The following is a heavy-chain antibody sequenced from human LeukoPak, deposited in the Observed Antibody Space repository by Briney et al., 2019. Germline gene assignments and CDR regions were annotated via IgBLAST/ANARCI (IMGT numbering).Heavy chain of an antibody. Sequence: PGGSLRLSCAASKFTVSSKYMSWVRQAPGKGLEWVSVIYSGGSTYYADSVKGRFTISRDNSKNTLYLQMNSLRAEDTAVYYCARDPNIAAAGTFGYWGQGTLVTVSS. CDR1: KFTVSSKY. D-gene: IGHD6-13*01. CDR3: ARDPNIAAAGTFGY. V-gene: IGHV3-66*01. CDR2: IYSGGST. J-gene: IGHJ4*02.